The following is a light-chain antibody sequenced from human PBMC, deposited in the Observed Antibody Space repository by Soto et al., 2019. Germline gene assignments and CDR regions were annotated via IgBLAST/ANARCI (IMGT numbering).Light chain of an antibody. V-gene: IGLV3-21*04. Sequence: LTQPPSVSVAPGKTAKITCGGNDIGSQRVHWYQQRPGQAPVLVIYYDSDRPSGIPERFSGSNSGNTATLTISRVEAGDEADYYCQLWDSDRDHVVFGGGTKLTVL. CDR1: DIGSQR. J-gene: IGLJ2*01. CDR3: QLWDSDRDHVV. CDR2: YDS.